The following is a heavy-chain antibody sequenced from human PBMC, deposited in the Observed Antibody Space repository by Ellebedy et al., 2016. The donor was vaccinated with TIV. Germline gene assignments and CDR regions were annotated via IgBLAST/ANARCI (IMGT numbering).Heavy chain of an antibody. CDR2: INPSGGSS. CDR1: GYTFTSYY. D-gene: IGHD3-22*01. Sequence: ASVKVSCKASGYTFTSYYMYWVRQAPGQGLEWMGIINPSGGSSNYAQNFQGRVTMTRDTSTSTVYMELSSLRSEDTAVYYCAGGDKYYYDSSGYYYTYWGQGTLVTVSS. CDR3: AGGDKYYYDSSGYYYTY. V-gene: IGHV1-46*01. J-gene: IGHJ4*02.